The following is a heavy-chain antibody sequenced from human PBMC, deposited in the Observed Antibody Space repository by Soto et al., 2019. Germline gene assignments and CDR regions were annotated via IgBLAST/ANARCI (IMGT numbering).Heavy chain of an antibody. J-gene: IGHJ5*02. D-gene: IGHD3-10*01. CDR3: ARAPPRGTLGRGVTDDH. CDR1: GGTFSSYA. Sequence: SVKVSCKASGGTFSSYAISWVRQAPGQGLEWMGGIIPIFGTANYAQKFQGRVTITADESTSTAYMELSSLRSEDTAVYYCARAPPRGTLGRGVTDDHWGQGTLGTVSS. CDR2: IIPIFGTA. V-gene: IGHV1-69*13.